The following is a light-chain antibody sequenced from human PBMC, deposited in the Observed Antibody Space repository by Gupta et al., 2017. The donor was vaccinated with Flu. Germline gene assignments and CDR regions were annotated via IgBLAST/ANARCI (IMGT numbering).Light chain of an antibody. CDR2: RNN. Sequence: ISCSGSSSNIGSNYVYWYQQLTGTAPQLLIYRNNQRPSGVPARFSGSKSATSASLAISGLRSEDEADYYCAAWDDSLSVWVFGGGTKLTVL. J-gene: IGLJ3*02. CDR3: AAWDDSLSVWV. CDR1: SSNIGSNY. V-gene: IGLV1-47*01.